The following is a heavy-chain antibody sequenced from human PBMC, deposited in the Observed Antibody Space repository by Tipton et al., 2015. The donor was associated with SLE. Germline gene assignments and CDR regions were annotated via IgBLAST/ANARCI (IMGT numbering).Heavy chain of an antibody. CDR2: IYYSGST. Sequence: LRLSCTVSDASISTYFWSWIRQPPGKGLEWIGYIYYSGSTNYNPSLKSRVTMSVDTSKNQFSLRLTSVTAADTAVFYCARRSSSLDYWGQGILVTVSS. V-gene: IGHV4-59*08. CDR1: DASISTYF. D-gene: IGHD2-2*01. CDR3: ARRSSSLDY. J-gene: IGHJ4*02.